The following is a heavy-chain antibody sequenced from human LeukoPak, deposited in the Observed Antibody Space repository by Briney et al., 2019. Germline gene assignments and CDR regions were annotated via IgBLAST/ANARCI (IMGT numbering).Heavy chain of an antibody. V-gene: IGHV3-23*01. Sequence: PGGSLRLSCAASGFTFSSYAMSWVRQAPGKGLEWVSLIIGGGYSTYYADSVKGRFTISRDNSKNTLYLQMNSLRVEDTAVYYCAKGLVSASQYPFDYWGQGTLVTVSS. CDR2: IIGGGYST. CDR3: AKGLVSASQYPFDY. J-gene: IGHJ4*02. CDR1: GFTFSSYA. D-gene: IGHD2-2*01.